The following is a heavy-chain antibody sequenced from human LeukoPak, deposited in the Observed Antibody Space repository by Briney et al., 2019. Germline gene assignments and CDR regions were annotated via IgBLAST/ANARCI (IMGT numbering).Heavy chain of an antibody. J-gene: IGHJ4*02. Sequence: ASVKVSCKASGYTFTSYDINWVRQATGQGLEWMGWMNPNSGNTGYAQKFQGRVTITRNTSISTAYMELSSLRSEDTAVYYCARAPSYYYDSSGYPFDYWGQGTLVTVSS. CDR1: GYTFTSYD. D-gene: IGHD3-22*01. CDR3: ARAPSYYYDSSGYPFDY. CDR2: MNPNSGNT. V-gene: IGHV1-8*03.